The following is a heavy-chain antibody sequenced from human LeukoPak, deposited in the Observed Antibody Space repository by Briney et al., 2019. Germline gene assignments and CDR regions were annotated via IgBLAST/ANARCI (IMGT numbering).Heavy chain of an antibody. CDR3: ARDLAGTIALGWFDP. D-gene: IGHD6-13*01. CDR1: GYTLTGYY. Sequence: ASVKVSCKASGYTLTGYYMHWVRQAPGQGLEWMGWINPNSGGTNYAQKFQGRVTMTRDTSISTAYMELSRLRSDDTAVYYCARDLAGTIALGWFDPWGQGTLVTVSS. CDR2: INPNSGGT. J-gene: IGHJ5*02. V-gene: IGHV1-2*02.